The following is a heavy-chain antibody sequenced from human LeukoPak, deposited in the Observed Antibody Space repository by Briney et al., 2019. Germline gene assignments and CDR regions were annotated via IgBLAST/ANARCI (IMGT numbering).Heavy chain of an antibody. J-gene: IGHJ3*01. CDR1: GFTFSSYA. D-gene: IGHD6-19*01. Sequence: GGSLRLSCAASGFTFSSYAMSWVRQAPGEGLEWVSAVGGRGGSTYYADSVKGRFTISRDNSKNTLYLQMNSLRAEDTAVYYCAKPTAVAGDAFDFWGQGTMVTVSS. CDR2: VGGRGGST. V-gene: IGHV3-23*01. CDR3: AKPTAVAGDAFDF.